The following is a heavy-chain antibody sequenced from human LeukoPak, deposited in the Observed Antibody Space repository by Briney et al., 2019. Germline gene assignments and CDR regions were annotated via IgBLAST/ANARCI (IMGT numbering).Heavy chain of an antibody. CDR1: GFTFSSYG. D-gene: IGHD2-21*02. CDR3: AKDQFGVVTAPFDY. V-gene: IGHV3-30*02. CDR2: IRYDGSNK. J-gene: IGHJ4*02. Sequence: GGSLRLSCAASGFTFSSYGMHWVRQAPGKGLEWVAFIRYDGSNKYYADSVKGRFTISRDNSKNTLYLQMNSLRAEDTAVYYCAKDQFGVVTAPFDYWGQGTLVTVSS.